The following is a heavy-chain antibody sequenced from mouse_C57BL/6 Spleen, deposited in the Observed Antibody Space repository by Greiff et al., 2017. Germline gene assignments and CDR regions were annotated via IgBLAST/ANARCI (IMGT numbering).Heavy chain of an antibody. D-gene: IGHD2-4*01. CDR1: GYSFTGYY. CDR2: INPSAGGT. V-gene: IGHV1-42*01. Sequence: VQLQQSGPELVKPGASVKISCKASGYSFTGYYMNWVKQSPEKSLEWIGEINPSAGGTTYNQKFKAKATLTVDKSSSTAYMQLKRLTSEDSAVYYCAVYYDYGGDWGQGTLVTVSA. CDR3: AVYYDYGGD. J-gene: IGHJ3*01.